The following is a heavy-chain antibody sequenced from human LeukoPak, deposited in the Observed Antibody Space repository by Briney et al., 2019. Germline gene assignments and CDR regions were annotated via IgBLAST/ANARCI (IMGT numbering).Heavy chain of an antibody. CDR1: GYTFTGYY. CDR2: INPNSGGT. J-gene: IGHJ4*02. Sequence: ASVKVSCKASGYTFTGYYMHWVRQAPGQGLEWMGWINPNSGGTNYAQKLQGRVTMTTDTSTSTAYMELRSLRSDDTAVYYCARQLRYFDRFDYWGQGTLVTVSS. CDR3: ARQLRYFDRFDY. D-gene: IGHD3-9*01. V-gene: IGHV1-2*02.